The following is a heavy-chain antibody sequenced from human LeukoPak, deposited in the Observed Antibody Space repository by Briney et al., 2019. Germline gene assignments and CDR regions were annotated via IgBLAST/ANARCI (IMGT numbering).Heavy chain of an antibody. CDR1: GYTFTSYG. CDR2: ISAYNGNT. V-gene: IGHV1-18*01. Sequence: ASVKVSCKASGYTFTSYGISWVRQAPGQGVEWMGWISAYNGNTNYAQKVQGRVTMTTDTSTSTAYMELRSLRSDDTAAYYCARLITTVTGARYYYMDVWGKGTTVTVSS. J-gene: IGHJ6*03. CDR3: ARLITTVTGARYYYMDV. D-gene: IGHD4-17*01.